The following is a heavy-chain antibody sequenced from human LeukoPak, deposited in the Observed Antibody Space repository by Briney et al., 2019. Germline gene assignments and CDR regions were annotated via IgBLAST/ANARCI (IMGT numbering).Heavy chain of an antibody. CDR2: IYYSGST. Sequence: SETLSLTCTVSGGSITSYYWSWIRQPPGKGLEWIGSIYYSGSTYYNQSLMSRVTISVDTSTTQFSLKLSSVTAADTAVYYCARHDLVGVPAADWGQGTLVTVSS. D-gene: IGHD2-2*01. V-gene: IGHV4-39*01. CDR1: GGSITSYY. J-gene: IGHJ4*02. CDR3: ARHDLVGVPAAD.